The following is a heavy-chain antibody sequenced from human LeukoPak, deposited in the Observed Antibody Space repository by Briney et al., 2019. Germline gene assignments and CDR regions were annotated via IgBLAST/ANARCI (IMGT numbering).Heavy chain of an antibody. J-gene: IGHJ4*02. CDR3: ARVRYSSSWYYFDY. CDR2: IYYSGST. V-gene: IGHV4-59*01. D-gene: IGHD6-13*01. CDR1: GGSISSCY. Sequence: PSETRSLTCTVSGGSISSCYWSWIRQPPGKGLEGMGYIYYSGSTNYNPSLKSRVTISVDTSKNQFSLKLSSATAADTAVYYCARVRYSSSWYYFDYWGQGTLVTVSS.